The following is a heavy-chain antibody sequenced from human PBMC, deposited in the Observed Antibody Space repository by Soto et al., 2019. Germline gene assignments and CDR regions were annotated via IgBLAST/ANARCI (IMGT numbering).Heavy chain of an antibody. CDR2: IYHSGNT. Sequence: QVQLQESGPGLVKPSGTLSLTCAVSGGSISSSNWWSWVRQPPGKGLEWIGEIYHSGNTNYNPSLKSQVTMAVDTSRNQFSLKLSSVTAADTAVYYCARRWGEGRVDYWGQGTLVTVSS. V-gene: IGHV4-4*02. CDR3: ARRWGEGRVDY. CDR1: GGSISSSNW. J-gene: IGHJ4*02. D-gene: IGHD3-10*01.